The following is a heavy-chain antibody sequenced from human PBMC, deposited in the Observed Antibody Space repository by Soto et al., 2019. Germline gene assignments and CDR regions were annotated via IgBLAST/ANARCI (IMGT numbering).Heavy chain of an antibody. CDR1: GFTFTNDW. J-gene: IGHJ4*02. CDR2: IKSKPDGGTT. CDR3: VTDRLV. D-gene: IGHD5-12*01. V-gene: IGHV3-15*01. Sequence: EVQLVESGGGLVKPGGSLRLSCAASGFTFTNDWMNWVRQAPGKGLESIGRIKSKPDGGTTDYTAPVKGRFIISRDDSKNTLFLQMTSLQIGHTAVYYCVTDRLVWGQGTLVTVFS.